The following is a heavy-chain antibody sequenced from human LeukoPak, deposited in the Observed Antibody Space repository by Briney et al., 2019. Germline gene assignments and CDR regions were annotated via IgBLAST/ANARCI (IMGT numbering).Heavy chain of an antibody. CDR3: ARDTFGSFDY. CDR1: GFTFNTYA. Sequence: GGSLRLSCAASGFTFNTYAMHWVGQAPGKGLEWVAVVSHDESQKYYADSVKGRFTISRDNSRNTLYLQMNSLRAEDTAVYYCARDTFGSFDYWGQGTLVTVSS. V-gene: IGHV3-30*03. CDR2: VSHDESQK. D-gene: IGHD3-16*01. J-gene: IGHJ4*02.